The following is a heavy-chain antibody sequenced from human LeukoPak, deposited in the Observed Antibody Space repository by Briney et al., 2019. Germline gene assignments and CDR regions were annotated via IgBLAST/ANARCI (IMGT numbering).Heavy chain of an antibody. CDR2: IKQDGSEK. V-gene: IGHV3-7*01. J-gene: IGHJ3*02. CDR3: AKVVPAATDAFDI. Sequence: GGSLRLSCAASGFTFSSYWMSWLRQAPGKGLEWVANIKQDGSEKYYVDSVKGRFTISRDNAKNSLYLQMNSLRAEDTAVYYCAKVVPAATDAFDIWGQGTMVTVSS. D-gene: IGHD2-2*01. CDR1: GFTFSSYW.